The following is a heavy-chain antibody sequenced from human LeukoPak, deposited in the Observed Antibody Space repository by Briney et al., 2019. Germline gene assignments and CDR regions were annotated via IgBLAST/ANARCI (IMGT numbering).Heavy chain of an antibody. J-gene: IGHJ4*02. CDR2: IYSGGST. D-gene: IGHD3-16*01. CDR3: ARVKFESGVYYFDY. V-gene: IGHV3-53*01. CDR1: GFTVSSNY. Sequence: GGSLRLSCAASGFTVSSNYMSWVRQAPGKGLEWVSIIYSGGSTYYADSVKGRFTISRDNSKNTLYLQMNSLRAEDTAVYYCARVKFESGVYYFDYWGQGTLVTVSS.